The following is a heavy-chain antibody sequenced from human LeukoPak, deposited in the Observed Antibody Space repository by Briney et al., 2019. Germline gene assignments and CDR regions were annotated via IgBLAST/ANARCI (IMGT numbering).Heavy chain of an antibody. J-gene: IGHJ4*02. D-gene: IGHD3-22*01. CDR1: GYSISSGYY. CDR3: AREGVYDSSGYYYGRPGY. CDR2: IYHSGST. V-gene: IGHV4-38-2*02. Sequence: SETLSLTCTVSGYSISSGYYWGWIRQPPGKGLEWIGSIYHSGSTYYNPSLKSRVTISVDTSKNQFSLKLSSVTAADTVVYYCAREGVYDSSGYYYGRPGYWGQGTLVTVSS.